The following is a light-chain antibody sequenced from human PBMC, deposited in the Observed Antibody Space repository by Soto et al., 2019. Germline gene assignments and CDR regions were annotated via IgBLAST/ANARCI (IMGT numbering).Light chain of an antibody. V-gene: IGKV1-8*01. CDR1: QGISSY. CDR2: AAS. J-gene: IGKJ4*01. Sequence: AIRMTQSPSSFSASTGDRVTITCRASQGISSYLAWYQQKPGKAPKLLIYAASTLQSGVPSRFSGSGSGTEFTLTISSLQPDEFATYCCQQYNSYPLTFGGGTKVDIK. CDR3: QQYNSYPLT.